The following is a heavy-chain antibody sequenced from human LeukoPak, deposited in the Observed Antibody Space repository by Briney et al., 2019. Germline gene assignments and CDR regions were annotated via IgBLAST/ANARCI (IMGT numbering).Heavy chain of an antibody. CDR2: IGTAGDT. D-gene: IGHD3-10*01. V-gene: IGHV3-13*01. CDR3: ARGDYYGSGSYYNVDGLDY. J-gene: IGHJ4*02. Sequence: PGGSLRLSCAASGFTFSSYDMHWVRQATGKGLEWVSAIGTAGDTYYPGSVKGRFTIFRENAKNSLYLQMNSLRAGDTAVYYCARGDYYGSGSYYNVDGLDYWGQGTLVTVSS. CDR1: GFTFSSYD.